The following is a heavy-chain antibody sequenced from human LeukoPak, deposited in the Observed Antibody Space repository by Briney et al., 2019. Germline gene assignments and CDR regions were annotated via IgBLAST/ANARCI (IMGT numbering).Heavy chain of an antibody. CDR1: GGSISSSSYY. CDR2: IYYSGST. CDR3: ARGGAGVVVPAAPLSPSIMDV. Sequence: SETLSLTCTVSGGSISSSSYYWGRIRQPPGKGLEWIGSIYYSGSTYYNPSLKSRVTISVDTSKNQFSLKLSSVTAADTAVYYCARGGAGVVVPAAPLSPSIMDVWGQGTTVTVSS. V-gene: IGHV4-39*01. D-gene: IGHD2-2*01. J-gene: IGHJ6*02.